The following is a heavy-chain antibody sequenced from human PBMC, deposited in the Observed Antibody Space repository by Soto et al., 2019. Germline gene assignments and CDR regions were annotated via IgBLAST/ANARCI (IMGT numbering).Heavy chain of an antibody. Sequence: GGSLRLSCAASGFTFSSYAMHWVRQAPGKGLEWVAVISYDGSNKYYADSVKGRFTISRDNSKNTLYLQMNSLRAEDTAVYYCAKAASYYYDTPRDAFDIWGQGTMVTVSS. CDR2: ISYDGSNK. D-gene: IGHD3-22*01. J-gene: IGHJ3*02. CDR3: AKAASYYYDTPRDAFDI. CDR1: GFTFSSYA. V-gene: IGHV3-30-3*01.